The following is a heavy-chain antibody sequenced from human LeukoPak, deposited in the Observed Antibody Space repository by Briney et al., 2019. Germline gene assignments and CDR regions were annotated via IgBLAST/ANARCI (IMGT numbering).Heavy chain of an antibody. CDR2: IKQDGTEK. CDR1: GFTFSSYW. V-gene: IGHV3-7*03. D-gene: IGHD6-13*01. Sequence: GGPLRLSCAASGFTFSSYWMSWARQAPGKGLEWVANIKQDGTEKYYADSVKGRFTISRDNAKNSLYLQMNSLRAEDTALYYCAKDDIIAAAGFEWGQGTLVTVSS. J-gene: IGHJ4*02. CDR3: AKDDIIAAAGFE.